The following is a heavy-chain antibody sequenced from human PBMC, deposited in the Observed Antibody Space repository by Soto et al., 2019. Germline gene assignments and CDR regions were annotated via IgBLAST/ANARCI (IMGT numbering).Heavy chain of an antibody. J-gene: IGHJ6*01. Sequence: QVQLVQSGAEVRKPGASVKVSCKASGYTFTTYGISWVRQAPGQGLEWMGWISGYDGHTKYAQKFQGRIIMTTDTPTSTVYMDLRSLRSDDTAVYYCAREGEMPYYYYGLDVW. D-gene: IGHD3-16*01. V-gene: IGHV1-18*01. CDR3: AREGEMPYYYYGLDV. CDR2: ISGYDGHT. CDR1: GYTFTTYG.